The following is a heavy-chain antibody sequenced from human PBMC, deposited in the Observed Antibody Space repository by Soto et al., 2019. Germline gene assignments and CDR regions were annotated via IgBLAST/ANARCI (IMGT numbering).Heavy chain of an antibody. D-gene: IGHD6-13*01. V-gene: IGHV4-59*01. J-gene: IGHJ4*02. CDR1: GGSISGSY. Sequence: PSETLSLTCSVSGGSISGSYWGWIRQSPGKGLEWIGYIYYSGSTNYNPSLKSRVTISVDTSKNQFSLKLSSVTAADTAVYYCARGIAAADFGYWGQGTLVTVSS. CDR3: ARGIAAADFGY. CDR2: IYYSGST.